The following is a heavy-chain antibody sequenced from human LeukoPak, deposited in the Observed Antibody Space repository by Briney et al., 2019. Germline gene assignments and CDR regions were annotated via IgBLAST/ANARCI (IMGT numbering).Heavy chain of an antibody. CDR2: IRSKANSYAT. V-gene: IGHV3-73*01. D-gene: IGHD3-10*01. Sequence: GGSLRLSCAASGFTFSGSAMHWVRQASGKGLEWVGRIRSKANSYATAYAASVKGRFTISRDDSKNTAYLQMNSLKTEDTAVYYCARSYYGSGSYYMATDYWGQGTLVTVSS. CDR1: GFTFSGSA. J-gene: IGHJ4*02. CDR3: ARSYYGSGSYYMATDY.